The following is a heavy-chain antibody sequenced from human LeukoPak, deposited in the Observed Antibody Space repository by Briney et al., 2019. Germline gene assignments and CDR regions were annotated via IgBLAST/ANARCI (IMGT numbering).Heavy chain of an antibody. CDR1: GFTFSSYA. CDR3: AREYYYDSSGYYP. V-gene: IGHV3-21*01. D-gene: IGHD3-22*01. Sequence: GGSLRLSCAASGFTFSSYAMSWVRQAPGKGLEWFSSISSSSYIYYADSVKGRFTISRDNAKNSLYLQMNSLRAEDTAVYYCAREYYYDSSGYYPWGQGTLVTVSS. J-gene: IGHJ5*02. CDR2: ISSSSYI.